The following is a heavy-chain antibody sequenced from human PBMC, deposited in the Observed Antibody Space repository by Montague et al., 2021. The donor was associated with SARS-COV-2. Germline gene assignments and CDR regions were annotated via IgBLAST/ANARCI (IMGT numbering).Heavy chain of an antibody. CDR1: GFSLNTSGMC. V-gene: IGHV2-70*01. CDR2: IDWDEDQ. Sequence: PALVKPRQTLTLTCTFSGFSLNTSGMCVSWIRQPPGKALEWLALIDWDEDQYYSTSLKTRLTISKDTPKNQVVLTMTNMDPIDTATYYCARSYGDYRDSYFDYWGQGTLVTVSS. J-gene: IGHJ4*02. CDR3: ARSYGDYRDSYFDY. D-gene: IGHD4-17*01.